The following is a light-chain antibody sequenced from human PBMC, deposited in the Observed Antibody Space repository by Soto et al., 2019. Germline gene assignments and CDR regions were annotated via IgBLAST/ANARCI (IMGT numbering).Light chain of an antibody. CDR1: QSISTN. CDR2: AAS. CDR3: QQSYTTPLFT. J-gene: IGKJ3*01. V-gene: IGKV1-39*01. Sequence: DIQMTQSPSSLSASVGDRVTITCRASQSISTNLNWYQVKPGKAPKLLIYAASSLESGVPSRFSGSGSGTDFTLTISSLQPEVFATYYCQQSYTTPLFTFGPGTKVDIK.